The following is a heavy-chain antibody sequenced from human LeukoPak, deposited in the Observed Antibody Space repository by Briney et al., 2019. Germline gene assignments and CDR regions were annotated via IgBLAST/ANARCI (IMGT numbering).Heavy chain of an antibody. CDR3: ARDLGIAAALDWFDP. CDR2: ISGSGGTT. CDR1: GVTFSSYA. V-gene: IGHV3-23*01. D-gene: IGHD6-13*01. J-gene: IGHJ5*02. Sequence: PGGSLRLSCAASGVTFSSYAMSWVRQAPGKGLEWVSSISGSGGTTYYANSVKGRFTISRDNAKNSLYLQMNSLRDEDTAVYYCARDLGIAAALDWFDPWGQGTLVTVSS.